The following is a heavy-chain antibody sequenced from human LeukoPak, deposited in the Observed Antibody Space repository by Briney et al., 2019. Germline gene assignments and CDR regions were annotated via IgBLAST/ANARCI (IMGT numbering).Heavy chain of an antibody. CDR2: IIPIFGTA. CDR3: ARERMGVYYYDSGGYYYNWFDP. J-gene: IGHJ5*02. CDR1: GGTFSSYA. Sequence: SVTVSCTASGGTFSSYAISWVRQAPGQGLEWMGGIIPIFGTANYAQKFQGRVTITADESTSTAYMELSGLRSEDTAVYYCARERMGVYYYDSGGYYYNWFDPWGQGTLVTVSS. D-gene: IGHD3-22*01. V-gene: IGHV1-69*13.